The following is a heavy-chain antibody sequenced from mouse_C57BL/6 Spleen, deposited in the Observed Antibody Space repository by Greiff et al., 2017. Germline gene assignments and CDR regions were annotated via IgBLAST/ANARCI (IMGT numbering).Heavy chain of an antibody. CDR3: ARGDYDYGSSHYFDY. CDR1: GFAFTNYL. D-gene: IGHD1-1*01. CDR2: INPGSGGT. J-gene: IGHJ2*01. V-gene: IGHV1-54*01. Sequence: QVQLQQSGAELVRPGTSVKVSCKASGFAFTNYLIEWVKQRPGQGLEWIGDINPGSGGTNYNEKFKGKATLTVDKSSSTAYMQLSSLTSEDSAVYFCARGDYDYGSSHYFDYWGQGTTLTVSS.